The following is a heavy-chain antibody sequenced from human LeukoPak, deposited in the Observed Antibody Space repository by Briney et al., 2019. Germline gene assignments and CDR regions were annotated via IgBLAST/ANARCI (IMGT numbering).Heavy chain of an antibody. CDR3: GRIAINANNGMDV. J-gene: IGHJ6*02. D-gene: IGHD1/OR15-1a*01. CDR1: GFKLSDTS. CDR2: SRNKASSYTT. V-gene: IGHV3-72*01. Sequence: PGGSQRFSCAAPGFKLSDTSTAWVGRAPGRGRGWVGRSRNKASSYTTEYAASVEGRFTISRDVSESSLYLQMNSLRTEDTAVYYCGRIAINANNGMDVWGQGTTVTVSS.